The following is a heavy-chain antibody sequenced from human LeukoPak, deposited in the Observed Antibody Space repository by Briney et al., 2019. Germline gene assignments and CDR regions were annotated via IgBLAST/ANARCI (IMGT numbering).Heavy chain of an antibody. CDR1: GGTFSSYA. Sequence: SVKVSCKASGGTFSSYAIRWERQAPQQGPEWLGRIIPILGIANYAQKFQGRVTITEDKSTSAAYMELSRLRSEETAVYYCARDRRVGTTVVTRGYYYGMDVWGQGTTVTVSS. D-gene: IGHD4-23*01. V-gene: IGHV1-69*04. CDR2: IIPILGIA. CDR3: ARDRRVGTTVVTRGYYYGMDV. J-gene: IGHJ6*02.